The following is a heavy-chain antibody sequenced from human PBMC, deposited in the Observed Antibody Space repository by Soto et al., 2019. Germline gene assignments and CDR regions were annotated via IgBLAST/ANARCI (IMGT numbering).Heavy chain of an antibody. V-gene: IGHV1-69*02. CDR2: IIPILGIA. CDR3: ARAQNDYGAFDI. J-gene: IGHJ3*02. CDR1: GRTFSSYT. Sequence: GASVTVSCKASGRTFSSYTISWVRQAPGQGLEWKGRIIPILGIANYAQKFQGRVTITADKSTSTAYMELSSLRSEDTAVYYCARAQNDYGAFDIWGQGTMVTVSS. D-gene: IGHD4-17*01.